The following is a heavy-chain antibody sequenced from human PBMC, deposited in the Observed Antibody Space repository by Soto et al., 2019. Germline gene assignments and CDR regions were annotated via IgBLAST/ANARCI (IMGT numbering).Heavy chain of an antibody. V-gene: IGHV3-20*04. D-gene: IGHD1-26*01. CDR3: ARSLGATNWFDP. J-gene: IGHJ5*02. CDR2: INRNGGST. CDR1: GSTFDDNG. Sequence: EVQLVESGGGGVRPGGSLRLSCAASGSTFDDNGMSWVRQAPGKGLEWVSGINRNGGSTGYADSVKGRFTISRDNAKNSLYLQMNSLRAADTALYYCARSLGATNWFDPWGQRNLVTVSS.